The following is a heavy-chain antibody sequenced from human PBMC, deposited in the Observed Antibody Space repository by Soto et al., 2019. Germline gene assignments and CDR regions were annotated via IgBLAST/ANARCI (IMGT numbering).Heavy chain of an antibody. CDR1: GFTFSGHF. Sequence: EVQLVESGGGLVQPGGSLRLSCATSGFTFSGHFMDWVRQAPGKGLEWVARSTNKASGYTTHYAASVIGRFSISRDDSKNSLFLQMDGLKTEDTAVNYCASPQFGTFDYWGQGTLVTVSS. CDR3: ASPQFGTFDY. D-gene: IGHD1-1*01. J-gene: IGHJ4*02. V-gene: IGHV3-72*01. CDR2: STNKASGYTT.